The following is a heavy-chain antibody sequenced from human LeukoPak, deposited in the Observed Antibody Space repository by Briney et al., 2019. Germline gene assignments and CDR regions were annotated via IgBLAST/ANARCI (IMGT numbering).Heavy chain of an antibody. CDR2: INVGNGNT. V-gene: IGHV1-3*01. CDR3: ARAYGSGSYYPFDY. D-gene: IGHD3-10*01. J-gene: IGHJ4*02. CDR1: GYTFANYA. Sequence: ASVKVSCKTFGYTFANYAMHWVRQAPGQRLEWMGWINVGNGNTKYPQKFQGRVTITRDTSASTAYMELRSLRSDDTAVYYCARAYGSGSYYPFDYWGQGTLVTVSS.